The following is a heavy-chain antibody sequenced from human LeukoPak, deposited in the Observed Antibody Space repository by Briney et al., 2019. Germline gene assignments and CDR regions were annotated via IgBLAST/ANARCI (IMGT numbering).Heavy chain of an antibody. Sequence: GGSLRLSRAVSGFTFSDYAMSWVRQAPGEGLEWVSTISGSGGSTYSADSVKGRFTISRDNSRNTLYLQMNSLRAEDTAIYYCAKGGPQFFDYWGQGTLVTVSS. V-gene: IGHV3-23*01. J-gene: IGHJ4*02. CDR1: GFTFSDYA. CDR3: AKGGPQFFDY. D-gene: IGHD5-24*01. CDR2: ISGSGGST.